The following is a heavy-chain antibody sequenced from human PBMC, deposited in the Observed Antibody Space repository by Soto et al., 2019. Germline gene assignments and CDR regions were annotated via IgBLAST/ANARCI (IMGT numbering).Heavy chain of an antibody. J-gene: IGHJ4*02. V-gene: IGHV3-23*01. CDR1: GSTFSSYA. CDR3: AKRRGAGGHFDY. Sequence: GGSLRLSCAASGSTFSSYAMGWVRQGPGKGLEWVAVVSIGGSTHYADSVRGRFTISRDNSKNTLSLQMNSLTAEDTAVYFCAKRRGAGGHFDYWGQGALVTVSS. CDR2: VSIGGST. D-gene: IGHD2-15*01.